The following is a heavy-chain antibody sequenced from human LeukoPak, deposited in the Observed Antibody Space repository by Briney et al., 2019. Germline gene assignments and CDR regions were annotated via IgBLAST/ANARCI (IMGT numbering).Heavy chain of an antibody. CDR3: ARNGYSSARKDY. CDR2: ISGSGGVT. J-gene: IGHJ4*02. Sequence: GGSLRLSCAASGFTFSSYSMNWVRQAPGKGLEWVSAISGSGGVTYYADSVKGRFTISRDNSKSMMYLQMNSLRAEDTAMYYCARNGYSSARKDYWGQGTLVTVSS. CDR1: GFTFSSYS. V-gene: IGHV3-23*01. D-gene: IGHD6-19*01.